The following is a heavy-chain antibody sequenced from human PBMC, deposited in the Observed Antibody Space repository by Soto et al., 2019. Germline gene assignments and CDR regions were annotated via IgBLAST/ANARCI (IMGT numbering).Heavy chain of an antibody. D-gene: IGHD3-10*01. CDR2: INSDGSTT. J-gene: IGHJ4*02. CDR1: GFTFSSCW. Sequence: EVQLVESGGGLVQPGGSLRLSCAASGFTFSSCWMHWVRQAPGKGLVWVSRINSDGSTTSYTAFVKGRFTISRDNAKNTLYLQMISLRAEDTAVYYCARVGYGSGSYHFDYWGQGTLVTVSS. V-gene: IGHV3-74*01. CDR3: ARVGYGSGSYHFDY.